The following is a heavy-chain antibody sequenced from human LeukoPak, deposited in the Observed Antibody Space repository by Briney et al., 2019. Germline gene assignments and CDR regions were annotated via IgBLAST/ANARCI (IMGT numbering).Heavy chain of an antibody. CDR1: GGSISSYY. CDR3: ARGYSSGWFSPPFDY. J-gene: IGHJ4*02. Sequence: PSETLSLTCTVSGGSISSYYWSRIRQPAGKGLEWIGRIYTSGSTNYNPSLKSRVTMSVDTSKNQFSLKLSSVTAADTAVYYCARGYSSGWFSPPFDYWGQGTLVTVSS. CDR2: IYTSGST. V-gene: IGHV4-4*07. D-gene: IGHD6-19*01.